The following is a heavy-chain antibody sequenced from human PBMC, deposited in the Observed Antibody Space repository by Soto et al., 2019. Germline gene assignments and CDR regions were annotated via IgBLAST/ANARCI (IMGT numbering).Heavy chain of an antibody. CDR1: GDSDSRYRSA. CDR3: ARDQRIAVAPSRFDP. V-gene: IGHV6-1*01. J-gene: IGHJ5*02. Sequence: PFQTLSLTCAICGDSDSRYRSAWNWIRQSPSRGLEWLGRTYYRSKWYNDYAVSVKSRITINPETSKNQFSLQRNSVTPEDTAVYYCARDQRIAVAPSRFDPWGQGTLGTVS. CDR2: TYYRSKWYN. D-gene: IGHD6-19*01.